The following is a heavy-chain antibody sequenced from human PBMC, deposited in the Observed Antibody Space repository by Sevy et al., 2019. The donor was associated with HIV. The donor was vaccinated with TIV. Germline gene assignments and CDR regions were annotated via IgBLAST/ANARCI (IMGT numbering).Heavy chain of an antibody. J-gene: IGHJ4*02. CDR3: AREGYYDYIWGSYRYFNDY. V-gene: IGHV3-7*03. CDR2: IKQDGSEK. D-gene: IGHD3-16*02. Sequence: GGSLRLSCAASGFTFSNYWMTWDRQAPGKGMEWVAHIKQDGSEKHYVHSVKGRFTISRDNSKNSVYLQMNSLRAEDTAVYFCAREGYYDYIWGSYRYFNDYWGQGTLVAVSS. CDR1: GFTFSNYW.